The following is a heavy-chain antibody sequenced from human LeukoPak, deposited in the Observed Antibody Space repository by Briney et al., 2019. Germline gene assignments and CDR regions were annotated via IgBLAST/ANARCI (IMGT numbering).Heavy chain of an antibody. Sequence: GGSLRLSCAASGFTFSSYWMSWVRQAPGKGLEWVANIKQDGSEKYYVDSVKGRFTISRDNAKNSLYLQMNNLRAEDTAVYYCARVLSIAAAGTSSYFDYWGQGTLVTVSS. J-gene: IGHJ4*02. V-gene: IGHV3-7*01. D-gene: IGHD6-13*01. CDR1: GFTFSSYW. CDR3: ARVLSIAAAGTSSYFDY. CDR2: IKQDGSEK.